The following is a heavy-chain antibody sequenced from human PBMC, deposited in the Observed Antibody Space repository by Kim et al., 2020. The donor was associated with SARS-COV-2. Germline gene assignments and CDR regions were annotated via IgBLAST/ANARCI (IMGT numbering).Heavy chain of an antibody. CDR2: IRWEGNSYAT. Sequence: GGSLRLSCAASGVTFSGSTMHWVRQASGKGLEWVGRIRWEGNSYATEYGASVKGRFTISRDDSKNTVYLQMNSLKTEDTAIYYCARGPPYTDSYWDAFDMWGQGTLVTVSS. J-gene: IGHJ3*02. V-gene: IGHV3-73*01. D-gene: IGHD1-26*01. CDR1: GVTFSGST. CDR3: ARGPPYTDSYWDAFDM.